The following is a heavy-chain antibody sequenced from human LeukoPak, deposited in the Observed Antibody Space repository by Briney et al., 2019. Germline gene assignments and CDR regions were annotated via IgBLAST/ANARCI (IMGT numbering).Heavy chain of an antibody. Sequence: SETLSLTCAVFGVSFSGYYWSWIRQPPGKGLEWIGEINHSGSTNYNPSLKSRVTISVDTSKNQFSLKLSSVTAADTAVYYCTRGDWAPRFFYWGQGTLVTVSS. J-gene: IGHJ4*02. CDR2: INHSGST. CDR3: TRGDWAPRFFY. D-gene: IGHD3-9*01. V-gene: IGHV4-34*01. CDR1: GVSFSGYY.